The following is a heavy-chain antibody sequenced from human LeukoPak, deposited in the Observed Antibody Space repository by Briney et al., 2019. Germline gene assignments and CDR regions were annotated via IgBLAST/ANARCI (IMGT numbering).Heavy chain of an antibody. Sequence: SQTLSLTCTVSGGSISSGDYYWSWIRQPPGKGLEWIGEINHSGSTNYNPSLKSRVTISVDTSKNQFSLKLSSVTAADTAVYYCARGGWLQRRGTEYFQHWGQGTLVTVSS. CDR2: INHSGST. V-gene: IGHV4-30-4*08. D-gene: IGHD5-24*01. CDR3: ARGGWLQRRGTEYFQH. CDR1: GGSISSGDYY. J-gene: IGHJ1*01.